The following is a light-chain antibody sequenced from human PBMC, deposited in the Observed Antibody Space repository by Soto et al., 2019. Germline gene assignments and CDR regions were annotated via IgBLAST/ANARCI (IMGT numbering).Light chain of an antibody. V-gene: IGKV2-24*01. CDR3: MQATQYRPYT. CDR2: KVS. J-gene: IGKJ2*01. Sequence: DVVLTQTPLSSPVTLGQPASISCRSSQSLEHSDGNTYLSWLHQRPGQPPRLLIYKVSHRFSGVLDRFSGGGAGTDFTLKISRVEAEDVGLYYCMQATQYRPYTFGQGTKLDIK. CDR1: QSLEHSDGNTY.